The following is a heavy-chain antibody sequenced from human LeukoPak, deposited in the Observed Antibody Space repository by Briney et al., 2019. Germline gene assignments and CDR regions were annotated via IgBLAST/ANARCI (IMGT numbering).Heavy chain of an antibody. CDR1: GYTFTSYY. V-gene: IGHV1-46*01. D-gene: IGHD1-26*01. CDR2: INPSGGST. Sequence: ASVKVSCKASGYTFTSYYMHWVRQAPGQGLEWMGIINPSGGSTSHAQKFQGRVTMTRDTSTSTAYMELSSLRSEDTAVYYCARDAGARRGRYYFDYWGQGTPVTVSS. J-gene: IGHJ4*02. CDR3: ARDAGARRGRYYFDY.